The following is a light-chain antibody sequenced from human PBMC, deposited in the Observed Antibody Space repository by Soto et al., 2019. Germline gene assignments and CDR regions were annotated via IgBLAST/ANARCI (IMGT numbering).Light chain of an antibody. CDR3: SSYTTRNTEV. CDR2: DVT. V-gene: IGLV2-14*03. Sequence: LTQPASVSGSPGQSISISCIGTSSDVGAFNYVSWYQHHPGKAPQLIIYDVTSRPSGVSNRFSASKSGNTASLTISGLQAEDEADYYCSSYTTRNTEVFGTGNKVTVL. J-gene: IGLJ1*01. CDR1: SSDVGAFNY.